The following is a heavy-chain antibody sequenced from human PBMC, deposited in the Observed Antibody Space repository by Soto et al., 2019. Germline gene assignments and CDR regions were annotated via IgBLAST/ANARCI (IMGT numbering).Heavy chain of an antibody. D-gene: IGHD3-22*01. J-gene: IGHJ4*02. CDR2: ISSSSSYI. CDR3: ARVVDDSSGYNY. Sequence: GGSLRLSCAASGFTFSSYSMNWVRQAPGKGLEWVSSISSSSSYIYYADSVKGRFTISRDNAKNSLYLQMNSLRAEDTAVYYCARVVDDSSGYNYWGQGTLVTVSS. V-gene: IGHV3-21*01. CDR1: GFTFSSYS.